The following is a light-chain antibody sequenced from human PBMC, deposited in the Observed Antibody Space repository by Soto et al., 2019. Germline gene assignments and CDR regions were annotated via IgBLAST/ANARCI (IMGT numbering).Light chain of an antibody. Sequence: QSVLTQPASVSGSPGQSITISCTGTSSDVGGNKYVSWYQHHPGKAPKRMIYDVSSRPSGVSNRFSGSKSDNTASLTISGLQDEDEADYYCGSYTGSSTSWVFGGGTQLTVL. J-gene: IGLJ3*02. CDR1: SSDVGGNKY. CDR2: DVS. V-gene: IGLV2-14*03. CDR3: GSYTGSSTSWV.